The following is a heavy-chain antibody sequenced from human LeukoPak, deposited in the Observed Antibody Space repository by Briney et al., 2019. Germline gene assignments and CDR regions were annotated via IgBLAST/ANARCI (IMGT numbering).Heavy chain of an antibody. D-gene: IGHD5-18*01. CDR1: GFTFSSYE. CDR3: ARLPLTARRHFDY. J-gene: IGHJ4*02. Sequence: GGSLRLSCAASGFTFSSYEMNWVRQAPGKGLEWVSYISSSGSTIYYADSVKGRFTISRDNAKNSLYLQMNSLRAEDTAVYYCARLPLTARRHFDYWGQGTLVTVSS. V-gene: IGHV3-48*03. CDR2: ISSSGSTI.